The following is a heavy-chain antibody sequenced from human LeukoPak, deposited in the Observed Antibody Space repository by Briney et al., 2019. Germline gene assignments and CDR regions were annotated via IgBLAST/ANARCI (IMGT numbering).Heavy chain of an antibody. CDR3: ARRSGSSWSSFDY. D-gene: IGHD6-13*01. CDR2: ISGFGGST. CDR1: GFTFNNYA. J-gene: IGHJ4*02. V-gene: IGHV3-23*01. Sequence: GGSLRLSRAASGFTFNNYAMNWVRQAPGKGLEWVSGISGFGGSTYYAPSVKGRLTISRDNFGNMLYLHLDSLRVEDTAIYYCARRSGSSWSSFDYWGQGALVTVSS.